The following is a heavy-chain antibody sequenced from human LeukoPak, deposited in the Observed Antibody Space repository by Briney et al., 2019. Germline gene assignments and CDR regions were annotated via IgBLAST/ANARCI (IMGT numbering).Heavy chain of an antibody. CDR1: GHTFTSYD. CDR3: ARGVDVVVPAAIRDMDV. D-gene: IGHD2-2*02. J-gene: IGHJ6*03. Sequence: ASVKVSCKASGHTFTSYDINWVRQATGQGLEWMGWMNPNSGNTGYAQKFQGRVTMTRNTSVSTAYMELSSLRSEDTAVYYCARGVDVVVPAAIRDMDVWGKGTTVTVSS. CDR2: MNPNSGNT. V-gene: IGHV1-8*01.